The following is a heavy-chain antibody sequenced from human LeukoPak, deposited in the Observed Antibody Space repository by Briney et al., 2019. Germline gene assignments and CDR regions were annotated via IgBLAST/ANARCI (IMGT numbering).Heavy chain of an antibody. V-gene: IGHV4-59*01. J-gene: IGHJ4*02. Sequence: PSETLSLTCSVSGASLNRYYWTWIRQLPGKGLEWIGYIFHTGSSNSNPFLKGRVRISADTSKNQFSLKLRSVSAADTAIYFCARDLGYHSDSRFDYWGQGILVTVSS. D-gene: IGHD3-22*01. CDR3: ARDLGYHSDSRFDY. CDR2: IFHTGSS. CDR1: GASLNRYY.